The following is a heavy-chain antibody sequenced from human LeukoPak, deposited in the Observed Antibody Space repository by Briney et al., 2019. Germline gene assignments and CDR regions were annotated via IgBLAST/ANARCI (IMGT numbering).Heavy chain of an antibody. Sequence: GGSLRLSGAASGFILSSYAMSWVRQAPGKGLEWVGFIRNKAYGETTEYAASVQGRFTISRDDSKSIAYLQMNSLKTEDTAVFYCAREPGYFIDYWGQGTLVTVSS. J-gene: IGHJ4*02. CDR2: IRNKAYGETT. CDR1: GFILSSYA. V-gene: IGHV3-49*04. CDR3: AREPGYFIDY. D-gene: IGHD6-13*01.